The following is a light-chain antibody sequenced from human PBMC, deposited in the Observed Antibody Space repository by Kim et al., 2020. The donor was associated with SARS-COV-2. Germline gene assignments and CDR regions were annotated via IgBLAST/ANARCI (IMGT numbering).Light chain of an antibody. Sequence: YELTQPPSVSVAPGKTARMTCGGNNIGGKSVHWYRQKPGQAPALVIFYDTDRPSGIPERMSGSNSGNTATLTISWVEAGDEADYYCQVWDSSSDHPVFGGGTQLTVL. CDR3: QVWDSSSDHPV. J-gene: IGLJ3*02. CDR2: YDT. CDR1: NIGGKS. V-gene: IGLV3-21*04.